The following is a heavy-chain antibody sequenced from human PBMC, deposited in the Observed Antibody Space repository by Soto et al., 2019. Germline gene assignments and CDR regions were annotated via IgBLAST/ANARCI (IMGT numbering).Heavy chain of an antibody. CDR1: GDAISNYY. Sequence: ASETLSLTCSVSGDAISNYYWSWIRQTPGRGLEWIGCVHESGSTDYNPSLRGRVIISLHTSKSQFSLSLRSATAADTATYYCARGTRALITSFFDYWGQGIPVTVSS. CDR2: VHESGST. CDR3: ARGTRALITSFFDY. D-gene: IGHD1-20*01. J-gene: IGHJ4*02. V-gene: IGHV4-59*03.